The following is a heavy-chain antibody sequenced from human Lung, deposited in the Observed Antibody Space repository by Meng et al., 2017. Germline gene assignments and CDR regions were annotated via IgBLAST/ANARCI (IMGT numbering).Heavy chain of an antibody. CDR2: SNRSGSN. J-gene: IGHJ4*02. CDR1: GWSFSDYC. CDR3: ARGPTTMAHDFDY. V-gene: IGHV4-34*01. D-gene: IGHD4-11*01. Sequence: QLPLRPWGAGLWKTPATLTLPCFVSGWSFSDYCWSGIRQPPGKWLEWIGESNRSGSNNYNPSLESRATISVDTSQNNLSLKLSSVTAADSAVYYCARGPTTMAHDFDYWGQGTLVTVFS.